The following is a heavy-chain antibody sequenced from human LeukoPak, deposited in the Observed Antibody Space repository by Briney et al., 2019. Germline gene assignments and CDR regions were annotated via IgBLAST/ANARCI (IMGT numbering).Heavy chain of an antibody. D-gene: IGHD3-22*01. V-gene: IGHV3-48*01. CDR3: ARETYYYDSSGYYYPGGFDY. CDR2: ISSSSRTI. CDR1: GFTFSSYE. Sequence: PGGSLRLSCAASGFTFSSYEMNWVRQAPGKGLEWVSYISSSSRTIYYADSVKGRFTMSRDNAKNSLYLQMNSLRAEDTAVYYCARETYYYDSSGYYYPGGFDYWGQGTLVTVSS. J-gene: IGHJ4*02.